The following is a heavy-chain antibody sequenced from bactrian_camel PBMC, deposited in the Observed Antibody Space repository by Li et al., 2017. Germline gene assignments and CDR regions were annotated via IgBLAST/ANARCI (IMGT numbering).Heavy chain of an antibody. Sequence: VQLVESGGGLVQPGGSLRLSCAASGFTFTSYTMSWVRQAPGKGLEWVSGVNPGGVTYYADSVKGRFAVSRDNAKNTLYLQLNSLKTEDTAMYYCAKAGDYYSDYDLADFASWGQGTQVTVS. CDR2: VNPGGVT. CDR3: AKAGDYYSDYDLADFAS. D-gene: IGHD4*01. V-gene: IGHV3S1*01. CDR1: GFTFTSYT. J-gene: IGHJ6*01.